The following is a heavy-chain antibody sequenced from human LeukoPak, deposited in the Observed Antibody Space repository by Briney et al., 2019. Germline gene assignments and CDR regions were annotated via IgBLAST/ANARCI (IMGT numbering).Heavy chain of an antibody. Sequence: GGSLRLSCVASGFTFSGYAMSWVRQAPGKGLEWVSVISGNSISTYYGDSAKGRFTISRDNSKNTLYLQMNSLRAEDTAVYYCVKDLMSGSGSYYHKGFDSWGQGTLVTVSS. V-gene: IGHV3-23*01. CDR3: VKDLMSGSGSYYHKGFDS. D-gene: IGHD3-10*01. CDR2: ISGNSIST. J-gene: IGHJ4*02. CDR1: GFTFSGYA.